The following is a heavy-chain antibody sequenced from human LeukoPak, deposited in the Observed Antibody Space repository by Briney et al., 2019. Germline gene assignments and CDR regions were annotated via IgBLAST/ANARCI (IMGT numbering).Heavy chain of an antibody. CDR3: SKNFGEGGKSGHVDY. V-gene: IGHV3-9*01. Sequence: PGRSLRLSCVGSGFTFGDYPMNWVRQRPGKGLEWVSGIMWNSASRGYADSVKGRFSISRDNAKNSLFLQMNSLRPEDTALYYLSKNFGEGGKSGHVDYWGQGTLVTVSS. CDR1: GFTFGDYP. J-gene: IGHJ4*02. D-gene: IGHD3-16*01. CDR2: IMWNSASR.